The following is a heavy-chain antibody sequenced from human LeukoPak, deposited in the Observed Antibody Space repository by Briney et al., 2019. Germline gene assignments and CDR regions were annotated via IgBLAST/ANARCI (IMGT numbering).Heavy chain of an antibody. V-gene: IGHV3-23*01. Sequence: QSGGSLRLSCAASGFSFSSYAMSWVRQAPGKGLEWVSAISRSGGSTYYADSVKGRFTISRDDSKNTLYLQMNSLRAEDTAIYNCAKGLSSTRGALYSMDVWGKGTTVTVSS. CDR2: ISRSGGST. CDR1: GFSFSSYA. J-gene: IGHJ6*03. D-gene: IGHD2-2*01. CDR3: AKGLSSTRGALYSMDV.